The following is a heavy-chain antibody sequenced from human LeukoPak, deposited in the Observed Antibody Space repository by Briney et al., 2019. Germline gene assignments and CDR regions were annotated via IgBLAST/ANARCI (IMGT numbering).Heavy chain of an antibody. CDR3: AKDPYPGYSYGYFDY. J-gene: IGHJ4*02. D-gene: IGHD5-18*01. CDR1: GFTFSSYA. V-gene: IGHV3-23*01. Sequence: PGGSLRLSCAASGFTFSSYAMSWVRQAPGKGLEWVSAISGSGGSTYYADSAKGRFTISRDNSKNTLYLQMNSLRAEDTAVYYCAKDPYPGYSYGYFDYWGQGTLVTVSS. CDR2: ISGSGGST.